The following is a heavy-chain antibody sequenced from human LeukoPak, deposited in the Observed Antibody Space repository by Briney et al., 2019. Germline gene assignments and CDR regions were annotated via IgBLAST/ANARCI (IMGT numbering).Heavy chain of an antibody. CDR2: IIPILGIA. V-gene: IGHV1-69*04. CDR1: GGTFSSCA. J-gene: IGHJ6*02. CDR3: ARVRITIFGVVIPPGMDV. D-gene: IGHD3-3*01. Sequence: SVKVSCKASGGTFSSCAISWVRQAPGQGLEWRGRIIPILGIANYAQKFQGRVTITADKSTSTAYMELSSLRSEDTAVYYCARVRITIFGVVIPPGMDVWGQGTTVTVSS.